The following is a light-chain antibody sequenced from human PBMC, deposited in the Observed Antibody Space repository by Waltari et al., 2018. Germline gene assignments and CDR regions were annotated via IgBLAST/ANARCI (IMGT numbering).Light chain of an antibody. J-gene: IGLJ3*02. V-gene: IGLV2-11*01. CDR3: CSYAGSRWV. CDR1: SSDVGGYKY. Sequence: VSGSPGQSVTISCTGTSSDVGGYKYVSWYQQHPGKAPKLMIFDVRKRPSGVPDRFSGSKSGSTASLTISGLQAEDEADYYCCSYAGSRWVFGGGTKLTVL. CDR2: DVR.